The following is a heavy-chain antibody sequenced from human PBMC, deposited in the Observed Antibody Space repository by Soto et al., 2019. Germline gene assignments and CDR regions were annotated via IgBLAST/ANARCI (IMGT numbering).Heavy chain of an antibody. CDR1: GGSISSGGYY. CDR2: IYYSGST. Sequence: SETPSLTCTVSGGSISSGGYYWSWIRQHPGKGLEWIGYIYYSGSTYYNPSLKSRVTISVDTSKNQFSLKLSSVTAADTAVYYCARLGERLLSSFDYWGQGTLVTVSS. V-gene: IGHV4-31*03. D-gene: IGHD2-21*02. CDR3: ARLGERLLSSFDY. J-gene: IGHJ4*02.